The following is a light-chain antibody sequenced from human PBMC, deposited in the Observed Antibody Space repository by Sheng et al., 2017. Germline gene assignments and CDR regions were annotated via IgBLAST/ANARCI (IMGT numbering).Light chain of an antibody. V-gene: IGLV2-23*02. Sequence: QSALTQPASVSGSPGQSITISCTGTSSDVGNYNLVSWYQQHPGKAPKLMISEVNKRPSGVSNRFSASKSGNTASLTISGLQTEDEAHYYCCSYAGSSTFWVFGGGTKLTVL. CDR1: SSDVGNYNL. CDR3: CSYAGSSTFWV. J-gene: IGLJ3*02. CDR2: EVN.